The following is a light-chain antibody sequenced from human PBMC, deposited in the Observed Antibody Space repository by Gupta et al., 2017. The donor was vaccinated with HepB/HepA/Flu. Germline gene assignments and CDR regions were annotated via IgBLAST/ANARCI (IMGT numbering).Light chain of an antibody. CDR2: WAS. V-gene: IGKV4-1*01. J-gene: IGKJ4*01. CDR1: QSVLYSSNNKNY. CDR3: QQYDSTPLT. Sequence: DIVMTQSPDSLAVSLAERATINCKSSQSVLYSSNNKNYLAWYQQKPLQPPKLLIYWASTRESGVPDRFSGSGSGTDFTLTISSLQAEDVAVYYCQQYDSTPLTFGGGTKVEIK.